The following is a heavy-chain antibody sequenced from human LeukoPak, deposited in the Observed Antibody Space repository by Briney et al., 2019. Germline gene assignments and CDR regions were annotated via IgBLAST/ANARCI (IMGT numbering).Heavy chain of an antibody. CDR1: GGTFSSYA. CDR2: IIPILGIA. V-gene: IGHV1-69*04. Sequence: ASVKVSCKASGGTFSSYAISWVRQAPGQGLEWMGRIIPILGIANYAQKFQGRVTITADKSTSTAYMELSSLRSEDTAVYYCARARSIAAAGNNWFDPWGQGTLVTVSS. D-gene: IGHD6-13*01. J-gene: IGHJ5*02. CDR3: ARARSIAAAGNNWFDP.